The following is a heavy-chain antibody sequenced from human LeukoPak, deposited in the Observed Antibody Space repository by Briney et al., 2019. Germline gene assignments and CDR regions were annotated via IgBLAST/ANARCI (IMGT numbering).Heavy chain of an antibody. D-gene: IGHD5-18*01. CDR3: ARDRVDTAMVN. CDR1: GYSISSGYY. Sequence: SETLSLTCTVSGYSISSGYYWGWIRQPPGKGLEWIGSIYHSGSTYYNPSLKSRVTISVDTSKNQFSLKLSSVTAADTAVYYCARDRVDTAMVNWGQGTLVTVSS. V-gene: IGHV4-38-2*02. CDR2: IYHSGST. J-gene: IGHJ4*02.